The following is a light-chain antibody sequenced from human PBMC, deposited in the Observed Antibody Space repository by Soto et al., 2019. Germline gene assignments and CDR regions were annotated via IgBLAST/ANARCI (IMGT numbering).Light chain of an antibody. CDR2: EVS. CDR1: SSDVGGYNY. J-gene: IGLJ3*02. Sequence: QSALTQPASVSGSPGQSITISCTGTSSDVGGYNYVSWYQQHPGKAPKLMIYEVSNRPSGVSNRFSGSKSGTSASLAISGLQSEDEAEYYCAAWDDSLNGLLFGGGTKLTVL. V-gene: IGLV2-14*01. CDR3: AAWDDSLNGLL.